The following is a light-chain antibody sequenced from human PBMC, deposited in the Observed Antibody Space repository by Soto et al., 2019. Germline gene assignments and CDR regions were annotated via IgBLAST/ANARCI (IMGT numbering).Light chain of an antibody. CDR2: EVT. J-gene: IGLJ3*02. CDR1: SSDVGAYNY. V-gene: IGLV2-8*01. CDR3: SSVASSNTWV. Sequence: QSALTQPPSASGSPGQSVTISCTGTSSDVGAYNYVSWYQQHAGKAPKLVIYEVTKRPSGVPDRFSGSKSANTASLTVSGLQAEDEADYSCSSVASSNTWVFGGGTKLTVL.